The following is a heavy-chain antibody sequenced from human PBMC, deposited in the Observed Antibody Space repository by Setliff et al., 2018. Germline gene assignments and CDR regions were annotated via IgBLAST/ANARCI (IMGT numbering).Heavy chain of an antibody. CDR2: VHFTGST. CDR3: ARKVEQWLTPHFDY. V-gene: IGHV4-59*01. J-gene: IGHJ4*02. CDR1: GASIRNFY. D-gene: IGHD6-19*01. Sequence: SETLSLTCNVSGASIRNFYWTWIRQPPGKGLEWIGHVHFTGSTNYNPSLKSRVTMAVDVSKRQFSLRLSSGTAADTAVYYCARKVEQWLTPHFDYWGQGALVTVSS.